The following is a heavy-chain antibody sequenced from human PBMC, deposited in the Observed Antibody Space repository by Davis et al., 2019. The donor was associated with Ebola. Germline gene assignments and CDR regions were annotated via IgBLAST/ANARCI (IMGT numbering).Heavy chain of an antibody. CDR2: IIPIFGTA. V-gene: IGHV1-69*05. D-gene: IGHD1-26*01. CDR3: ARGGSLHY. J-gene: IGHJ4*02. Sequence: SVKVSCKASGGTFSSYAISWVRQAPGQGLEWMGGIIPIFGTANYAQKFQGRVTITRDTSASTGYMELSSLRSEDTAVYYCARGGSLHYWGQGTLVTVSS. CDR1: GGTFSSYA.